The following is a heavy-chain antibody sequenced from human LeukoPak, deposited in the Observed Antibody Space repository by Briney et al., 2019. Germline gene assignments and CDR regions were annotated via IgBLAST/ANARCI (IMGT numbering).Heavy chain of an antibody. J-gene: IGHJ6*02. CDR1: GFTFSSYG. Sequence: GRSLRLSCAASGFTFSSYGMHWVRQAPGKGLEWVSANSGSGGSTYYADSVKGRFTISRDNSKNTLYLQMNSLRAEDTAVYYCARGHYGLDVWGQGTTVTVSS. CDR3: ARGHYGLDV. CDR2: NSGSGGST. V-gene: IGHV3-23*01.